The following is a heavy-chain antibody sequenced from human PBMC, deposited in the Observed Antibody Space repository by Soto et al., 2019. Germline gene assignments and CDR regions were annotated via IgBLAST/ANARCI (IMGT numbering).Heavy chain of an antibody. CDR2: ISTYNGNT. CDR1: GYSFTDYG. V-gene: IGHV1-18*01. CDR3: VRWGDCSSTSCPTNGMDV. J-gene: IGHJ6*02. D-gene: IGHD2-2*01. Sequence: HVQLVQSGAEVKKPGASVKVSCKASGYSFTDYGIHWVRQAPGQGLEWMGWISTYNGNTNYAQKFQGRVTITADESTSTAYMELSSLRSEDTAVYYCVRWGDCSSTSCPTNGMDVWGQGTTVTVSS.